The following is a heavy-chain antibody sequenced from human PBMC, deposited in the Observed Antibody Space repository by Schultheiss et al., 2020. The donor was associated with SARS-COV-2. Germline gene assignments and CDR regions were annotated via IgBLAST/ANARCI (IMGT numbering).Heavy chain of an antibody. CDR1: GDSISSGSYY. CDR2: IYHSGST. Sequence: SETLSLTCSVSGDSISSGSYYWGWIRQPPGKGLEWIGYIYHSGSTYYNPSLKSRVTISVDTSKNQFSLKLSSVTAADTAVYYCARVRAVAGTIDYWGQGTLVTVSS. D-gene: IGHD6-19*01. J-gene: IGHJ4*02. CDR3: ARVRAVAGTIDY. V-gene: IGHV4-39*01.